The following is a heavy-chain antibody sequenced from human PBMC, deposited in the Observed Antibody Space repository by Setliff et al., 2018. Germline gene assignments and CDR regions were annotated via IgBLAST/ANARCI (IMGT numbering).Heavy chain of an antibody. CDR3: ARRLPYFGMDV. J-gene: IGHJ6*02. D-gene: IGHD2-15*01. CDR2: IRHDGNNK. Sequence: GGSLRLSCAASGFTFSNHGMHWVRQAPGKGLEWVAFIRHDGNNKYYKDSVRGRFTISRDSAKNSLHLQMTSLSAEDTAVYYCARRLPYFGMDVWGQGTTVTVSS. CDR1: GFTFSNHG. V-gene: IGHV3-30*02.